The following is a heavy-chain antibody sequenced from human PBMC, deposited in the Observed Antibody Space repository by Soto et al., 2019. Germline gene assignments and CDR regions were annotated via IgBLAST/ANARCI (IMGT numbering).Heavy chain of an antibody. V-gene: IGHV4-34*01. Sequence: SETLSLTYAGYGGSFSGYYWSWIRQPPGKGLEWIGKIDHIGSTNYNPSLKSRVTISVDTSKDQFSLKLSSVTAADTAVYYCAKFKGLQLWLHGPAYYGMDVWGQGTTVT. J-gene: IGHJ6*02. CDR3: AKFKGLQLWLHGPAYYGMDV. CDR2: IDHIGST. CDR1: GGSFSGYY. D-gene: IGHD5-18*01.